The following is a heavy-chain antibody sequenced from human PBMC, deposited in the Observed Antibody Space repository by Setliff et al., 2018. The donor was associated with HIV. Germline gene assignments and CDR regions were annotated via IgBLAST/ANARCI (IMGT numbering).Heavy chain of an antibody. Sequence: PSETLSLTCTVSGDSIGSSSYYWAWIRQPPGKGLEWIGNIYYSGSTYYNPSLKSRLTITQHTSKNHFSLSLSSVTAADTAVYYCARGWIEQQLVWNYWGQGTLVTVSS. CDR2: IYYSGST. J-gene: IGHJ4*02. CDR3: ARGWIEQQLVWNY. D-gene: IGHD6-13*01. V-gene: IGHV4-39*02. CDR1: GDSIGSSSYY.